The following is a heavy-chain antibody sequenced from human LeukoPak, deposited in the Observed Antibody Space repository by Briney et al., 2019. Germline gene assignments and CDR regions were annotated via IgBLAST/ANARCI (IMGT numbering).Heavy chain of an antibody. CDR2: INPNSGGT. CDR3: ARDMGGYEGFDY. J-gene: IGHJ4*02. D-gene: IGHD3-16*01. CDR1: GYTFTGYY. V-gene: IGHV1-2*02. Sequence: ASVKVSCKASGYTFTGYYMHWVRQAPGQGLEWMGWINPNSGGTNYAQKFQGRVTMTRDTSISTAYMELSRLRSDDTAVYYCARDMGGYEGFDYWGQGTLVTVSS.